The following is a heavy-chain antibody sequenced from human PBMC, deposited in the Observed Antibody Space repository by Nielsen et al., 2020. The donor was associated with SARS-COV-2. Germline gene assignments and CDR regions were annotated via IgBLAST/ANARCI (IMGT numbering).Heavy chain of an antibody. D-gene: IGHD3-9*01. CDR2: ISSSSSYT. CDR3: ARGSYDILTGYFH. Sequence: GGSLRLSCAASGFTFSDYYMSWIRQAPGKGLEWVSYISSSSSYTNYADSVKGRFTISRDNAKNSLYLQMNSLRAEDTAVYYCARGSYDILTGYFHWGQGTLVTVSS. V-gene: IGHV3-11*05. J-gene: IGHJ4*02. CDR1: GFTFSDYY.